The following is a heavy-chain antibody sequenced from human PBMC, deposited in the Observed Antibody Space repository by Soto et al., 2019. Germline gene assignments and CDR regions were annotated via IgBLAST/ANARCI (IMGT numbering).Heavy chain of an antibody. CDR1: GFTVSSNY. D-gene: IGHD5-18*01. CDR3: AGSTAMVLRDAFDI. Sequence: HPGGSLRLSCAASGFTVSSNYMSWVRQAPGKGLEWVSVIYSGGSTYYADSVKGRFTISRDNSKNTLYLQMNSLRAEDTAVYYCAGSTAMVLRDAFDIWGQGTMVTVSS. V-gene: IGHV3-66*01. CDR2: IYSGGST. J-gene: IGHJ3*02.